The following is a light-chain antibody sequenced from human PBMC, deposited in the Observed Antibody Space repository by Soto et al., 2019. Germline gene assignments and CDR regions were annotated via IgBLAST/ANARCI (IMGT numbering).Light chain of an antibody. Sequence: MVLTQSPGTLSLSPGERATLSCRTSQSVSDNQLAWYQQKPGQAPRLLIYDVSIRATTIPDRFSGSGSGTDFPLTIDTLEPEDFAMYYCQQYTQSLWTFGPGTKVDIK. J-gene: IGKJ1*01. V-gene: IGKV3-20*01. CDR2: DVS. CDR1: QSVSDNQ. CDR3: QQYTQSLWT.